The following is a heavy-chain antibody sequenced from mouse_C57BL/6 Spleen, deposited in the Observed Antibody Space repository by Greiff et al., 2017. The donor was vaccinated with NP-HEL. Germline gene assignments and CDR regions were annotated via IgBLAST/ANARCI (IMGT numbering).Heavy chain of an antibody. CDR2: ISSGSGTI. Sequence: DVMLVESGGGLVKPGGSLKLSCAASGFTFSDYGMHWVRQAPEKGLEWVAYISSGSGTIYYAATVKGRFTISRDNAKNTLFLQMTSMRSEDTAMYYCARNYGNYRTYAMDYWGQGTSVTVSS. V-gene: IGHV5-17*01. J-gene: IGHJ4*01. CDR3: ARNYGNYRTYAMDY. CDR1: GFTFSDYG. D-gene: IGHD2-1*01.